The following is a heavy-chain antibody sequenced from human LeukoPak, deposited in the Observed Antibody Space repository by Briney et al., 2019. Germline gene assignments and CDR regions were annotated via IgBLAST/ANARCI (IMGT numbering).Heavy chain of an antibody. J-gene: IGHJ5*02. CDR2: IYHSGRS. D-gene: IGHD3-10*01. Sequence: SETLSLTCTVSGYSISSGYYWGWIRQSPGKGLEWIGSIYHSGRSYYNPSLKSRVTISVDTSKNQFSLKLNSVTAADTAVYYCARVGGGYYGSGSSQYNWFDPWGQGTLVTVSS. V-gene: IGHV4-38-2*02. CDR1: GYSISSGYY. CDR3: ARVGGGYYGSGSSQYNWFDP.